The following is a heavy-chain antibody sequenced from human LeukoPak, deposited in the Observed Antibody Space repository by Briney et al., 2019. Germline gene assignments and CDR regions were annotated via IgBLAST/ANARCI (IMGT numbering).Heavy chain of an antibody. CDR2: IWYDGSNR. V-gene: IGHV3-33*01. CDR1: GFTFSSYG. Sequence: PGGSLRLSCAASGFTFSSYGMHWVRQAPGKGLEWVAIIWYDGSNRYYADSVKGRFTISRDNSKNTLYLQMNSLRAEDTAVYYCARDLTVAGKSDYWGQGTLVTVSS. J-gene: IGHJ4*02. CDR3: ARDLTVAGKSDY. D-gene: IGHD6-19*01.